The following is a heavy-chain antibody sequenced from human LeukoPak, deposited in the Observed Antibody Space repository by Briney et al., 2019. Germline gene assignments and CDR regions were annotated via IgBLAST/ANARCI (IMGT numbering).Heavy chain of an antibody. D-gene: IGHD2-2*01. J-gene: IGHJ2*01. CDR3: AREGRGQYQLLSSYWYFDL. Sequence: GGSLRLSCAASGFTFSSYDMHWVRQATGRGLEWVSAIGTAGDPYYPGSVKGRFTISRENAKNSLYLQMNSLRAGDTAVYYCAREGRGQYQLLSSYWYFDLWGCGTLVTVSS. V-gene: IGHV3-13*05. CDR1: GFTFSSYD. CDR2: IGTAGDP.